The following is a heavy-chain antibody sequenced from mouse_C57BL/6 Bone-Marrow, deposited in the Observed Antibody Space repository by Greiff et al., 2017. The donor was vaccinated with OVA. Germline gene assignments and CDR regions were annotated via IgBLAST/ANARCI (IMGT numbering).Heavy chain of an antibody. Sequence: QVQLQQPGAELVKPGASVKLSCKASGYTFTSYWMHWVKQRPGQGLEWIGIIHPNSGSTNYNEKFKSKATLTVDKSSSTAYMQLSSLTSEDSAVYYCAGLGYPYCYAMDYWGQGTSVTVSS. CDR2: IHPNSGST. V-gene: IGHV1-64*01. J-gene: IGHJ4*01. CDR3: AGLGYPYCYAMDY. CDR1: GYTFTSYW. D-gene: IGHD3-3*01.